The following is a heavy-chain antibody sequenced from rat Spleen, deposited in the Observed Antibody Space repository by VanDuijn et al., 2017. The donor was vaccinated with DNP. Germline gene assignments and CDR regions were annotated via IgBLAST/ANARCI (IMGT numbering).Heavy chain of an antibody. Sequence: EVQLVESGGDLVQPGRSLKLSCAASGFTFSDYNMAWVRQAPKKGLEWVATISYDDNNIYYRDSVRGRFTISRANARSTLYLQMDSLRSEDTATYYCSRHYSNHIYVGFDYWGQGVMVTVSS. D-gene: IGHD1-2*01. CDR2: ISYDDNNI. CDR3: SRHYSNHIYVGFDY. J-gene: IGHJ2*01. V-gene: IGHV5-7*01. CDR1: GFTFSDYN.